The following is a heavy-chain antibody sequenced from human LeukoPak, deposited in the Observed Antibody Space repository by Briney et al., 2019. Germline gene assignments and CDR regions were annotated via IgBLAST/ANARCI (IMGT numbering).Heavy chain of an antibody. CDR1: GFTFSSYT. CDR2: ISPTSNYI. V-gene: IGHV3-21*01. J-gene: IGHJ3*02. D-gene: IGHD2-8*01. CDR3: ARELIAFDI. Sequence: PGGSLRLSCAASGFTFSSYTMNWVRQAPGKGLEWVSSISPTSNYIYYADSLKGRFTISRDNAKNSLYLQMNSLRDEDTAVYYCARELIAFDIWGQGTLVIVSS.